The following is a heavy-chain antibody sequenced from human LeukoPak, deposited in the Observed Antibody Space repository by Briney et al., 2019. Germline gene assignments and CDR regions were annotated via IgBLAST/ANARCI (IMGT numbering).Heavy chain of an antibody. CDR1: GFTSSSYG. Sequence: PGGSLRLSCAASGFTSSSYGMHCVRQAPGKGLEWVAVIWYDGSNKYYADSVKGRFTISRDNSKNTLYLQVNTLRAEDTAVYYCARAPIAAAATGYFDYWGQGTLVTVSS. CDR3: ARAPIAAAATGYFDY. CDR2: IWYDGSNK. V-gene: IGHV3-33*01. J-gene: IGHJ4*02. D-gene: IGHD6-13*01.